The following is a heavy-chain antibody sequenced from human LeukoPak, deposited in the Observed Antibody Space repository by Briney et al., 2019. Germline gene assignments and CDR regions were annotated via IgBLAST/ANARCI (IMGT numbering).Heavy chain of an antibody. D-gene: IGHD2/OR15-2a*01. CDR1: GFTFSSYG. CDR3: AKDLNTYFDY. V-gene: IGHV3-30*02. Sequence: GGSLRLSCAASGFTFSSYGFHRVRQIPGKGLEWVAGIWFDGSNKYYADSVKGRFTISRDNSKNTLYLQMNSLRAEDTAVYYCAKDLNTYFDYWGQGTLVTVSS. CDR2: IWFDGSNK. J-gene: IGHJ4*02.